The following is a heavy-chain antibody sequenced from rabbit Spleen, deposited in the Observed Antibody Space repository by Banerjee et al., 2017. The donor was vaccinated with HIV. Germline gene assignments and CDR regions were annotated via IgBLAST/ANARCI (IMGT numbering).Heavy chain of an antibody. V-gene: IGHV1S45*01. D-gene: IGHD6-1*01. CDR3: ASAYSDVYFNL. CDR2: IYTSNADP. CDR1: GFTISSSYW. J-gene: IGHJ4*01. Sequence: EESGGDLVKPEGSLTLTCTASGFTISSSYWICWVRQAPGKGLEWIACIYTSNADPYYASWAKGRFTISKTSSTTVTLQMTSLTAADTATYFCASAYSDVYFNLWVQGTLVTVS.